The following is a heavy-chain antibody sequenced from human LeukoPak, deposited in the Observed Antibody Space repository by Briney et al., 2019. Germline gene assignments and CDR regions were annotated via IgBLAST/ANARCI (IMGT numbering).Heavy chain of an antibody. CDR2: IYYSGST. V-gene: IGHV4-59*08. Sequence: PSETLSLTCTVSGGSISSYYWSWIRQPPGKGLEWIGYIYYSGSTNYNPSLKSRVTISVDTSKNQFSLKLSSVTAADTAVYYCARFVGYGPTSYFDYWGQGTLVTVSS. J-gene: IGHJ4*02. CDR1: GGSISSYY. D-gene: IGHD3-16*01. CDR3: ARFVGYGPTSYFDY.